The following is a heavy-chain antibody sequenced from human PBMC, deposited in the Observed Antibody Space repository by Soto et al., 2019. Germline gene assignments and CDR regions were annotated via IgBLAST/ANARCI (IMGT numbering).Heavy chain of an antibody. CDR3: ARVQRFAGLFDY. CDR1: GFTFSSYG. D-gene: IGHD3-10*01. CDR2: IWYDGSNK. J-gene: IGHJ4*02. Sequence: LRLSCAASGFTFSSYGMHWVRQAPGKGLEWVAVIWYDGSNKYYADSVKGRFTISRDNSKNTLYLQMNSLRAEDTAVYYCARVQRFAGLFDYWGQGTLVTVSS. V-gene: IGHV3-33*01.